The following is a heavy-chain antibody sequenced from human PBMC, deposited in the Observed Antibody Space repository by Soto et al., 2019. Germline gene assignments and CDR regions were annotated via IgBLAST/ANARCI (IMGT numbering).Heavy chain of an antibody. Sequence: GGSLRLSCAASGFTFSSYAMSWVRQAPGKGLEWVSAISGSGGSTYYADSVKGRFTISRDNSKNTLYLQMNSLRAEDTAVYYSATRRISAYYGMDVWGQGTTVTVSS. CDR3: ATRRISAYYGMDV. V-gene: IGHV3-23*01. D-gene: IGHD2-21*01. CDR2: ISGSGGST. CDR1: GFTFSSYA. J-gene: IGHJ6*02.